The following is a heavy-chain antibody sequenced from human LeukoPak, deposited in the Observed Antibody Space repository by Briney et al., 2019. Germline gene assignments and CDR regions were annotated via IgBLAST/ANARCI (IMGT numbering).Heavy chain of an antibody. CDR3: ARGSDTAMDYYYYGMDV. J-gene: IGHJ6*02. CDR2: ISYDGGNK. Sequence: GGSLRLSCAASGFTFSSYGMHWVRQAPGKGLEWVAVISYDGGNKYYGDSVKGRFTISRDDSKNTLYLQMNSLRAEDTAVYYCARGSDTAMDYYYYGMDVWGQGTTVTVSS. CDR1: GFTFSSYG. D-gene: IGHD5-18*01. V-gene: IGHV3-30*03.